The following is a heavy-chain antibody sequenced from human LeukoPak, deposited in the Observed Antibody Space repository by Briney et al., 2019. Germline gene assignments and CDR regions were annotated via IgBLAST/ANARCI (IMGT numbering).Heavy chain of an antibody. CDR2: INHSGST. V-gene: IGHV4-34*01. CDR1: GGSFSGYY. Sequence: PSETLSLTCAVYGGSFSGYYWSWIRQPPGKGLEWIGEINHSGSTNYNPSLKSRVTMSVDTSKNQFSLKLSSVTAADTAVYYCAGQFTFGGVIVREYWGQGTLVTVSS. J-gene: IGHJ4*02. D-gene: IGHD3-16*02. CDR3: AGQFTFGGVIVREY.